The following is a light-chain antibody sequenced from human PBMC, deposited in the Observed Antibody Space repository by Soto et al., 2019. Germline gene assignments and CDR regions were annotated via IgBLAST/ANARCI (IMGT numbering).Light chain of an antibody. Sequence: TQSLGTLSMSPGERATLSCRASQTVSSNLAWYQQKPGQAPRLLIYGASTRATGIPARFSGSGSGTDFTLTISSLQAEDVAVYYCQQYYSTPLTFGGGTKVDIK. J-gene: IGKJ4*01. CDR3: QQYYSTPLT. V-gene: IGKV3-15*01. CDR1: QTVSSN. CDR2: GAS.